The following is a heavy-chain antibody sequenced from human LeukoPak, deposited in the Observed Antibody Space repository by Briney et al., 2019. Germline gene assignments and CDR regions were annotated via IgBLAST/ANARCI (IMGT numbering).Heavy chain of an antibody. D-gene: IGHD3-10*01. CDR1: GFTFSSYG. J-gene: IGHJ4*02. CDR2: IWYDGSNK. V-gene: IGHV3-33*01. CDR3: ARDLIAGSGYYSYFDY. Sequence: GRSLRLSCAASGFTFSSYGMHWVRQAPGKGLEWVAVIWYDGSNKYYADSVKGRFTISRDNSENTLYLQMNSLRAEDTAVYYCARDLIAGSGYYSYFDYWGQGTLVAVSS.